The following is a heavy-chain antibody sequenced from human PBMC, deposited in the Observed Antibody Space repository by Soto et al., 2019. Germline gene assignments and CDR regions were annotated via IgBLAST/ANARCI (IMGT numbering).Heavy chain of an antibody. D-gene: IGHD5-18*01. CDR2: ISAYNGNT. CDR3: ARWGGGSAMVH. CDR1: GYTFTSYG. J-gene: IGHJ4*02. Sequence: QVQLVQSGAEVKKPGASVKVSCKASGYTFTSYGISWVRQAPGQGLEWMGWISAYNGNTNYAQKLQDRVTKTTDTSTSTACMGLGGLRLDDTAGDFCARWGGGSAMVHWGQGTLVTVSS. V-gene: IGHV1-18*01.